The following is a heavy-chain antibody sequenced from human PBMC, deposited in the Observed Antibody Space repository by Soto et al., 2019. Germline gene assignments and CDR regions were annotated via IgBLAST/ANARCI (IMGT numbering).Heavy chain of an antibody. J-gene: IGHJ3*02. D-gene: IGHD1-1*01. CDR3: ARVNQLAPKRNAFDI. Sequence: QVQLPESGPGLVKPSETLSLTCTDSDGSIHRYFWSWIRQPPGKGLEWIGYIHYSGRANYNPSLKSRVTMSVDSSKNQFSLELSSLTAADTSVYYCARVNQLAPKRNAFDIWGQGTKVTVSS. CDR1: DGSIHRYF. V-gene: IGHV4-59*01. CDR2: IHYSGRA.